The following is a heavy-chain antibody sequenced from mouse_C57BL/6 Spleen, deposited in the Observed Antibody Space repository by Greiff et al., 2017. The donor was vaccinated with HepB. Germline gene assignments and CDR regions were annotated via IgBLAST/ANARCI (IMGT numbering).Heavy chain of an antibody. D-gene: IGHD1-1*02. CDR3: ARGGGNCFDY. V-gene: IGHV1-69*01. CDR1: GYTFTSYW. Sequence: QVQLQQPGAELVMPGASVKLSCKASGYTFTSYWMHWVKQRPGQGLEWIGEIDPSDSYTNYNQKFKGKSTLTVDKSSSTAYMQLSSLTSEDSAVYYCARGGGNCFDYWGQGTTLTVSS. J-gene: IGHJ2*01. CDR2: IDPSDSYT.